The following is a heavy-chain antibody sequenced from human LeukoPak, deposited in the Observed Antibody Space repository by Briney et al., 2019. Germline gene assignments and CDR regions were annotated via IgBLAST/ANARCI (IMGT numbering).Heavy chain of an antibody. J-gene: IGHJ5*02. CDR2: IYYSGST. CDR3: ARHDFWSNWFDP. V-gene: IGHV4-39*01. CDR1: GGSISSSSYY. Sequence: SETLSLTCTVSGGSISSSSYYWGWIRQPPGKGLEWIGSIYYSGSTYYNPSLKSRVTISVDTSKNQFSLKLSSVTAADTAVYYCARHDFWSNWFDPWGQGTLVTVSS. D-gene: IGHD3-3*01.